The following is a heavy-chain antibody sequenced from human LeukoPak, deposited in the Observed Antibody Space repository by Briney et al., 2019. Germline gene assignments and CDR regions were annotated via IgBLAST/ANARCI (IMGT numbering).Heavy chain of an antibody. Sequence: SETLSLTCTVSGGSISSYYWSWIRQPAGKGLEWIGRIYTSGSANYNPSLKSRVTMSVDTSKNQFSLKLSSVTAADTAVYYCARVPTYYYDSSGLYWGQGTLVTVSS. CDR3: ARVPTYYYDSSGLY. J-gene: IGHJ4*02. D-gene: IGHD3-22*01. CDR1: GGSISSYY. CDR2: IYTSGSA. V-gene: IGHV4-4*07.